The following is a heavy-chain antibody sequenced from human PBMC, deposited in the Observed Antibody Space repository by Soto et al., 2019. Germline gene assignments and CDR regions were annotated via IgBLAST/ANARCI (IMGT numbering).Heavy chain of an antibody. CDR2: IYYSGST. CDR1: GGSISSDSYY. D-gene: IGHD6-13*01. V-gene: IGHV4-39*01. Sequence: SETLSLTCTVSGGSISSDSYYWGWIRQSPEKGLEWIGSIYYSGSTYYNPTLKSRLTISVDTSKNQFSLKLSSVTAADTAVYYCARHLWGSSSWYIDYWGQGTLVTVSS. J-gene: IGHJ4*02. CDR3: ARHLWGSSSWYIDY.